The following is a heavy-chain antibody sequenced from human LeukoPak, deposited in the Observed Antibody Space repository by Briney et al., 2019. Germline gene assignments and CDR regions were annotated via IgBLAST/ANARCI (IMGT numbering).Heavy chain of an antibody. D-gene: IGHD4-17*01. J-gene: IGHJ2*01. Sequence: GRSLRLSCAASGFTFSSYGMHWVRQAPGKGLEWVAVIWYDGSNKYYADSVKGRFAISRDNSKNTLYLQMNSLRAEDTAIYYCAKEVLDYEIPYWYFDLWGRGTLVTVSS. CDR3: AKEVLDYEIPYWYFDL. CDR1: GFTFSSYG. V-gene: IGHV3-33*06. CDR2: IWYDGSNK.